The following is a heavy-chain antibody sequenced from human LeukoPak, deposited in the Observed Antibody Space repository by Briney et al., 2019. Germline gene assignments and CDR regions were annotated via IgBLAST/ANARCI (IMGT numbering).Heavy chain of an antibody. J-gene: IGHJ3*02. Sequence: ASVKVSCKASGYTFTSYDINWVRQAAGQGLEWMGWMNPNSGNTGYAQKFQGRVTITRNASIRTAYMELSSLRSEDTAVYYCAGDASGVGGAFDIWGQGTMVTVSS. V-gene: IGHV1-8*03. CDR2: MNPNSGNT. D-gene: IGHD2-8*01. CDR1: GYTFTSYD. CDR3: AGDASGVGGAFDI.